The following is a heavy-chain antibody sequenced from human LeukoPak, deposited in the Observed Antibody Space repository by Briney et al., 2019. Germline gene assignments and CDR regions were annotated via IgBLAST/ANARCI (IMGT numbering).Heavy chain of an antibody. J-gene: IGHJ3*02. CDR3: ARDPFGLWFGELYDAFDI. V-gene: IGHV4-38-2*02. D-gene: IGHD3-10*01. Sequence: PSETLSLTCAVSGYSISSGYYWGWIRQPPGKGLEWIGSIYHSGSTYYNPSLKSRVTISVDTSKNQFSLKLSSVTAADTAVYYCARDPFGLWFGELYDAFDIWGQGTMVTVSS. CDR2: IYHSGST. CDR1: GYSISSGYY.